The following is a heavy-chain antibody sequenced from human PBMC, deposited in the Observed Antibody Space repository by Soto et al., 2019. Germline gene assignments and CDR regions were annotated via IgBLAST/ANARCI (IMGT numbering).Heavy chain of an antibody. V-gene: IGHV3-33*01. J-gene: IGHJ6*02. CDR2: IWYDGSNK. D-gene: IGHD6-19*01. CDR1: GFTFSSYG. CDR3: AREEQWLVQLYYGMDV. Sequence: LRLSCAASGFTFSSYGMHWVRQAPGKGLEWVAVIWYDGSNKYYADSVKGRFTISRDNSKNTLYLQMNSLRAEDTAVYYCAREEQWLVQLYYGMDVWGQGTTVTVSS.